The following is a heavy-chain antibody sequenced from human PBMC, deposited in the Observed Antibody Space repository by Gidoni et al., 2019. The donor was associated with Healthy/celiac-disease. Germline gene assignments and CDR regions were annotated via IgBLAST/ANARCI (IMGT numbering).Heavy chain of an antibody. CDR3: TTINHYYDSSGYSWYWYFDL. CDR2: IKSKTDGGTT. D-gene: IGHD3-22*01. J-gene: IGHJ2*01. Sequence: LEWVGRIKSKTDGGTTDYAAPVKGRFTISRDDSKNTLYLQMNSLKTEDTAVYYCTTINHYYDSSGYSWYWYFDLWGRGTLVTVSS. V-gene: IGHV3-15*01.